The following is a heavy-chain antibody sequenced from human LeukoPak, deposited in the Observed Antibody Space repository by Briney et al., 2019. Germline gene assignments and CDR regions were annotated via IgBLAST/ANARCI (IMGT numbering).Heavy chain of an antibody. D-gene: IGHD2-8*01. CDR1: GFTFSDYG. CDR2: IWYDGTNK. Sequence: GGSLRLSCAASGFTFSDYGMHWVRQAPGKGLEWVAVIWYDGTNKYYADSVKGRFTISRDNSKNTLYLQMNSLRAEDTAVYYCAREGLLMLYPRSFDYWGQRTLVTVSS. CDR3: AREGLLMLYPRSFDY. J-gene: IGHJ4*02. V-gene: IGHV3-33*01.